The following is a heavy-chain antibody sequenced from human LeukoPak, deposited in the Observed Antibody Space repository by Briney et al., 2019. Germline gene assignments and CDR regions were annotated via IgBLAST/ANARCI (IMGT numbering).Heavy chain of an antibody. Sequence: PSETLSLTCTVSGYSISSGYYWGWIRQPPGKGLEWIGSIYHSGSTYYNPSLKSRVTISVDTSKNQFSLKLSSVTAADTAVYYCARDWIVVVPAAMGYYYYYYMDVWGKGTTVTISS. J-gene: IGHJ6*03. CDR1: GYSISSGYY. V-gene: IGHV4-38-2*02. D-gene: IGHD2-2*01. CDR3: ARDWIVVVPAAMGYYYYYYMDV. CDR2: IYHSGST.